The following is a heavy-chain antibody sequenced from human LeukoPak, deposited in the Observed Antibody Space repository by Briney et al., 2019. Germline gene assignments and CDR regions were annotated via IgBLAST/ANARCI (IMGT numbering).Heavy chain of an antibody. CDR2: ISGSGGST. CDR3: AKRYDSSGNYYVSIDY. Sequence: QPGGSLRLSCAASGFTFSSYAMSWVRQAPGKGLEWVSAISGSGGSTYYADSVKGRFTISRDNSKNTLYLQMNSLRAEDTAVYYCAKRYDSSGNYYVSIDYWGQGTLVTVSS. V-gene: IGHV3-23*01. D-gene: IGHD3-22*01. CDR1: GFTFSSYA. J-gene: IGHJ4*02.